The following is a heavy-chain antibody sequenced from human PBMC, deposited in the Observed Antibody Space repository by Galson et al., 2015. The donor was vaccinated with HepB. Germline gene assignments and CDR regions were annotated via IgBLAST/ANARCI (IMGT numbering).Heavy chain of an antibody. D-gene: IGHD6-19*01. CDR3: ARPRDVGSGWTRVEWFFDL. V-gene: IGHV3-23*01. J-gene: IGHJ2*01. Sequence: SLRLSCAASGFTFTRYAMTWVRQAPGKGLEWVSSITSSGGNTYYTDSVKGRFTISRDNSKNTLFLQMNGLVADDTALYFCARPRDVGSGWTRVEWFFDLWGRGTLVTVSS. CDR2: ITSSGGNT. CDR1: GFTFTRYA.